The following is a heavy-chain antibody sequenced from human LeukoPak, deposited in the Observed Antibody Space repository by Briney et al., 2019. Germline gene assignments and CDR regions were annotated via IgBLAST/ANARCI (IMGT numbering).Heavy chain of an antibody. CDR2: IYYSGST. D-gene: IGHD4-23*01. Sequence: SETLSLTCTVTGGFLSSYYWSWIGQPPGKGLEWIGYIYYSGSTNYNPSLKSRVTISVDTSKNQFSLKLISVTGADTAVYYCARTSGPYGGNYFDYWGQGTLVTVSS. J-gene: IGHJ4*02. V-gene: IGHV4-59*08. CDR3: ARTSGPYGGNYFDY. CDR1: GGFLSSYY.